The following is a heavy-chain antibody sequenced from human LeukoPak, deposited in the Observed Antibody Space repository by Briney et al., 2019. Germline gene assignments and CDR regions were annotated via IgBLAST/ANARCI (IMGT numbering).Heavy chain of an antibody. CDR1: GFTLSSKY. CDR3: ARDLGETGY. D-gene: IGHD3-10*01. J-gene: IGHJ4*02. V-gene: IGHV3-53*01. CDR2: IYSGGST. Sequence: GGALRLSRAAPGFTLSSKYMSWVRQAPGEGLEWVSVIYSGGSTYYADSVKGRFTISRDNSKNTLYLQMNSLRAEDTAVYYCARDLGETGYWGQGTLVTVSS.